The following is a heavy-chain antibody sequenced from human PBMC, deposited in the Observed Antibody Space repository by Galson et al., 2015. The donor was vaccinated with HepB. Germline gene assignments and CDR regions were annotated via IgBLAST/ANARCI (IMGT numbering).Heavy chain of an antibody. CDR1: GYTFTSYY. V-gene: IGHV1-46*01. J-gene: IGHJ5*02. CDR3: ARGWGDYRLGDP. Sequence: SVKVSCKASGYTFTSYYVHWVRQAPGQGLEWMGIINPSGGSTTYAQKFQGRVSMTRDTSTSTVYMELSSLRSEDTAVYYCARGWGDYRLGDPWGQGTLVTVSS. CDR2: INPSGGST. D-gene: IGHD3-10*01.